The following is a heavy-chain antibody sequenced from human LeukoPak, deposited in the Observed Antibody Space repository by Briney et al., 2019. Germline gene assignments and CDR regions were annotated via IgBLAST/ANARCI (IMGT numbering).Heavy chain of an antibody. V-gene: IGHV4-39*07. D-gene: IGHD1-14*01. Sequence: SETLSLTSSVSGGSMTNNHYYWGWIRQSPGKGLEWIGSMYYSGGGYYNPSLKSRVTISLDMSKNQFSLRLTSLTAADTAVYYCAINRRGRPFAVWGNGTTVTVSS. CDR2: MYYSGGG. CDR3: AINRRGRPFAV. CDR1: GGSMTNNHYY. J-gene: IGHJ6*04.